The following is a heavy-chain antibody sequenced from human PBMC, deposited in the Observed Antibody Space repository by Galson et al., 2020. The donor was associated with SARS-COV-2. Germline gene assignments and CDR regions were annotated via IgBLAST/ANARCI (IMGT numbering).Heavy chain of an antibody. CDR2: IDWDDDK. D-gene: IGHD3-9*01. CDR3: ARELYDILAGYYYGMDV. J-gene: IGHJ6*02. Sequence: SGPTLVKPTQTLPLTCTFSGFSLSTSGMRVSWIRQPPGKALEWLARIDWDDDKFYSTSLKTRLTISKDTSKNQVVLTMTNMDPVDTATYYCARELYDILAGYYYGMDVWGQGTTVTVSS. V-gene: IGHV2-70*04. CDR1: GFSLSTSGMR.